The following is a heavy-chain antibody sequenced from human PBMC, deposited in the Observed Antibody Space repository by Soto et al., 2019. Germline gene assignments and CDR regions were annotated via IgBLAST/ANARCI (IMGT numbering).Heavy chain of an antibody. J-gene: IGHJ6*02. V-gene: IGHV3-21*01. CDR2: ISSSSSYI. Sequence: GGSLRLSCAASGFTFSSYAMTWVRQAPGKGLEWVSSISSSSSYIYYADSVKGRFTISRDNAKNSLYLQMNSLRAEDTAVYYCARDTGALTYYYDSSGRLHGLVDVWGQGTTVTVSS. CDR1: GFTFSSYA. D-gene: IGHD3-22*01. CDR3: ARDTGALTYYYDSSGRLHGLVDV.